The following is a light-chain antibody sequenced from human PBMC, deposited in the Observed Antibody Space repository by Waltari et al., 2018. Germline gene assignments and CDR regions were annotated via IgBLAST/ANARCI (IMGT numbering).Light chain of an antibody. V-gene: IGLV2-14*03. Sequence: QSALTQPASVSGSPGQSITISCTGASGVIGSYYYVSWYQQHPGNAPKLVIFDVNKRPAGVSNRFSASVSGNTASLTISGLQAEDEADYYCSSYTKDTRIFGGGTKLTVL. CDR3: SSYTKDTRI. CDR2: DVN. CDR1: SGVIGSYYY. J-gene: IGLJ2*01.